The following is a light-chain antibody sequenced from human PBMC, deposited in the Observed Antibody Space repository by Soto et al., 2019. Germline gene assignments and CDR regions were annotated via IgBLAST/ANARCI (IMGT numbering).Light chain of an antibody. CDR2: RNN. CDR3: AAWDDSLSGVV. J-gene: IGLJ2*01. CDR1: TSNIESNY. Sequence: QSVLTQPPSASGTPGQRVTISCSGSTSNIESNYVYWYQQLPGTAPKLLIYRNNQRPSGVPDRFSGSKSGTSGSLVISGLRSEDEADSYCAAWDDSLSGVVFGGGTKLTVL. V-gene: IGLV1-47*01.